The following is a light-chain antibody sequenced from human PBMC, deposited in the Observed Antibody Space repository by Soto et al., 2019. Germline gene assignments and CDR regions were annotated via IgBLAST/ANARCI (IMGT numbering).Light chain of an antibody. V-gene: IGKV3-11*01. Sequence: VLTQSPATLSLSPGERATLSCRASLNVNSYLAWYQQKPGQAPRLLMYGASSRATGIPERFSGSGSGTDFTLTISSLEPEDFAVYYCQQRSNWPPVTFGQGTRLEIK. CDR1: LNVNSY. J-gene: IGKJ5*01. CDR3: QQRSNWPPVT. CDR2: GAS.